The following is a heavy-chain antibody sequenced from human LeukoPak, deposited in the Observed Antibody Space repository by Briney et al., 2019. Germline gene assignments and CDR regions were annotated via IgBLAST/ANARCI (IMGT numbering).Heavy chain of an antibody. Sequence: ASVKVSCKASGYTFTGYYMHWVRQAPGQGLEWMGWINPNSGGTNYAQKFQGRVTMTRDTSTSTVYMELSSLRSEDTAVYYCATFEMVRGVFDYWGQGTLVTVSS. CDR3: ATFEMVRGVFDY. D-gene: IGHD3-10*01. V-gene: IGHV1-2*02. CDR2: INPNSGGT. CDR1: GYTFTGYY. J-gene: IGHJ4*02.